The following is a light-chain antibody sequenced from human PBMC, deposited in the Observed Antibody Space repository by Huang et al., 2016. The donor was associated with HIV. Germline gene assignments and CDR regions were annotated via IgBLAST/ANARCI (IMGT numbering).Light chain of an antibody. CDR1: RGISDS. Sequence: DIQVTQSPSSLSASVGDRVTVTCRTSRGISDSLVWYQQKPGRAPKLLVYAASRLESGVPSRFSGSGAGAEFTLTINNLQPEDFATYYCQQYYGTPYTFGQGTKVEIK. V-gene: IGKV1-NL1*01. CDR2: AAS. CDR3: QQYYGTPYT. J-gene: IGKJ2*01.